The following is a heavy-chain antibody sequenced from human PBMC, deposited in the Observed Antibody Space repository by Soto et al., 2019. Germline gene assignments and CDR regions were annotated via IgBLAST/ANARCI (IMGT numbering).Heavy chain of an antibody. CDR2: LRYTGST. D-gene: IGHD6-13*01. Sequence: QVQLQESGPGLVKPSETLSLICTVSGVSVSSHYWSWIRQPPGKGLEWIGYLRYTGSTSYNPSLQSXXTTSIDTSKNQFSLKLSSVTAADTAVYYCARGGASSLPFDYWGQGALVTVSS. CDR1: GVSVSSHY. V-gene: IGHV4-59*02. CDR3: ARGGASSLPFDY. J-gene: IGHJ4*02.